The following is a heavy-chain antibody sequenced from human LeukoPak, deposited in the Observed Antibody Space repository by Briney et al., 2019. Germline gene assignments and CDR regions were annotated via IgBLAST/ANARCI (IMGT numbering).Heavy chain of an antibody. D-gene: IGHD3-22*01. Sequence: PSETLSLTCTVSGGSISNFYWSWIRQPAGKGLEWIGRMSSTGSTNYNPSLKSRVTILVDTSKNQFSLRLTSVTAADTAIYYCARASYSSDSHCHNLAWFGPWGQGTPVTVSS. CDR3: ARASYSSDSHCHNLAWFGP. CDR2: MSSTGST. J-gene: IGHJ5*02. CDR1: GGSISNFY. V-gene: IGHV4-4*07.